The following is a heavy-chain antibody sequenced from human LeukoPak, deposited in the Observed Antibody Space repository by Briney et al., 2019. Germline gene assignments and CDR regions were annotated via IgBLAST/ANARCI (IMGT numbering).Heavy chain of an antibody. D-gene: IGHD3-22*01. CDR1: GYTFTGYY. Sequence: ASVKVSCKASGYTFTGYYMHWVRQAPGQGLEWMGWINPNSGGTNYAQKFQGRVTMTRDTSISTAYMELSRLRSDDTAVYYCARVPTYYYDSSAYYPDWGQGTLATVSS. J-gene: IGHJ4*02. CDR2: INPNSGGT. V-gene: IGHV1-2*02. CDR3: ARVPTYYYDSSAYYPD.